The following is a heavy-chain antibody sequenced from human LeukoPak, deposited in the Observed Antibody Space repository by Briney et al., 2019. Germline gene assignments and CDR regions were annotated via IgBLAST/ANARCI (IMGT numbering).Heavy chain of an antibody. Sequence: GGSLRLSCVASGFTFSSYSMNWVRQAPGKGLEWVAYIREINIIHYADSVKGRFTISRDDAKISLYLQMNSLRVEDTAMYYCARDESNYYGAGLDVFDIWGQGTMVTVSS. D-gene: IGHD3-10*01. CDR1: GFTFSSYS. CDR3: ARDESNYYGAGLDVFDI. J-gene: IGHJ3*02. V-gene: IGHV3-48*01. CDR2: IREINII.